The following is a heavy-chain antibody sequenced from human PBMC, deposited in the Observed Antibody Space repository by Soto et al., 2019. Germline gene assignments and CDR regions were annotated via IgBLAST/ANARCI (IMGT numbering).Heavy chain of an antibody. J-gene: IGHJ4*02. CDR1: GFTFSSYG. CDR3: AKGGPMVRGPRGYFDY. V-gene: IGHV3-30*18. D-gene: IGHD3-10*01. Sequence: QVPLVESGGGVVQPGRSLRLSCAASGFTFSSYGMHWVRQAPGKGLEWVAVISYDGSNKYYADSVKGRFTISRDNSKNTLYLQMNSLRAEDTAVYCAKGGPMVRGPRGYFDYWGQGTLVTVSS. CDR2: ISYDGSNK.